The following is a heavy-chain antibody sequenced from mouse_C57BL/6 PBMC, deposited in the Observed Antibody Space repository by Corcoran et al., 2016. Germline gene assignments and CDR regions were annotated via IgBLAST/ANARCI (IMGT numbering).Heavy chain of an antibody. D-gene: IGHD1-1*01. CDR3: ARKDGSIYWYFDV. Sequence: QIQLVQSGPELKKPGETVKISCKASGYTFTTYGMSWVKQAPGKGLKWMGWINTYSGVPTYADDFKGRFAFSLETSASTAYLQINNLKNEDTATYFCARKDGSIYWYFDVWGTGTTVTVSS. J-gene: IGHJ1*03. CDR2: INTYSGVP. CDR1: GYTFTTYG. V-gene: IGHV9-3*01.